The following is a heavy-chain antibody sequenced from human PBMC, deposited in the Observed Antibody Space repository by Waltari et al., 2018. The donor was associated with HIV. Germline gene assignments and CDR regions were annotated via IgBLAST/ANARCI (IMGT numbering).Heavy chain of an antibody. Sequence: QLQLQESGPGLVKPSETLSLTCTVSGGSISSSSYYWGWIRQPPGKGLEWIGSIYYSGSTYYNPSLKSRVTISVDTSKNQFSLKLSSVTAADTAVYYCAREEHYGARIGWGQGTLVTVSS. CDR1: GGSISSSSYY. D-gene: IGHD4-17*01. CDR2: IYYSGST. J-gene: IGHJ4*02. V-gene: IGHV4-39*07. CDR3: AREEHYGARIG.